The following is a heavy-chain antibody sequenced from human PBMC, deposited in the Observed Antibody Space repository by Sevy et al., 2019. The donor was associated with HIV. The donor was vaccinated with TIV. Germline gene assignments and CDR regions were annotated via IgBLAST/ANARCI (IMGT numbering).Heavy chain of an antibody. J-gene: IGHJ4*02. CDR2: IYYSGSG. D-gene: IGHD5-12*01. CDR3: ASKRGYTHGPFES. Sequence: SETLSLTCDVSGGSISKGDYYWSWIRQPPGKGLEWFGYIYYSGSGYYNPFLKSRVTISVDTSKNQFSLKLKSVTAADTVIYYCASKRGYTHGPFESWGQGTLVTVSS. V-gene: IGHV4-30-4*01. CDR1: GGSISKGDYY.